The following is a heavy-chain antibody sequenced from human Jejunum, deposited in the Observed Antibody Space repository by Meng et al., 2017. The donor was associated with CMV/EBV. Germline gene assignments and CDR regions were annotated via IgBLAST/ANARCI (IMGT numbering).Heavy chain of an antibody. CDR3: VGNRGRSDLNY. CDR2: IDWDDEK. Sequence: TVSGFSLTTTGMRVSWIRQSPGKALEWLARIDWDDEKFYRTSLKTRLTISTDTSKNQVVLTMTNMDPVDTATYYCVGNRGRSDLNYWGQGTLVTVSS. J-gene: IGHJ4*02. CDR1: GFSLTTTGMR. D-gene: IGHD3-16*02. V-gene: IGHV2-70D*14.